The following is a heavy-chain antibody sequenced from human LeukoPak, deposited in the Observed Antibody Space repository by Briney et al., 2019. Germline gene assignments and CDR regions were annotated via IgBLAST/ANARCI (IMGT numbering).Heavy chain of an antibody. CDR2: IYSGGST. CDR1: GFTVSSNY. V-gene: IGHV3-53*01. J-gene: IGHJ6*04. Sequence: GGSLRLSCAASGFTVSSNYMSWVRQAPGKGLEWVSVIYSGGSTYYADSVKGRFTISRDNSKNTLYLQMNSLRAEDTAVYYCARDVLLRYLAEGYYYGMDVWGEGTTVTVSS. D-gene: IGHD3-9*01. CDR3: ARDVLLRYLAEGYYYGMDV.